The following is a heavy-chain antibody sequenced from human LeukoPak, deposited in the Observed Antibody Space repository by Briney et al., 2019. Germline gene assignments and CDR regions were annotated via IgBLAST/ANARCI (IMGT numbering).Heavy chain of an antibody. Sequence: SQTLSLTCSVSGGSISSGDYYWSWIRQPPGKGLEWIGYIYYSGSTYYNPSLKSRVTISVDTSKNQFSLKLSSVTAADTAVYYCAIVIAAAGNWFDPWGQGTLVTVSS. CDR2: IYYSGST. CDR3: AIVIAAAGNWFDP. J-gene: IGHJ5*02. CDR1: GGSISSGDYY. V-gene: IGHV4-30-4*01. D-gene: IGHD6-13*01.